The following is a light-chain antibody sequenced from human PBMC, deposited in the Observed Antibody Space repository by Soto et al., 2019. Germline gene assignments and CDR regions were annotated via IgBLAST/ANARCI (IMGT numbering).Light chain of an antibody. CDR3: QQRSSWPLT. CDR2: DAS. CDR1: QGIDTY. Sequence: VLTQSPATLSLSPGERATLSCRASQGIDTYLARYQQKRGQAPRLLIYDASNRATGIPARFSGGGSGTDVTLSISRLETDDFAVYYCQQRSSWPLTCGGGTKVEIK. V-gene: IGKV3-11*01. J-gene: IGKJ4*01.